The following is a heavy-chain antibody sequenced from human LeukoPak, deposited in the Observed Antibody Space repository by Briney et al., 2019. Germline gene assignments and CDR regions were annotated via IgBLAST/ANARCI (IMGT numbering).Heavy chain of an antibody. Sequence: GGSLRLSCAASGFTFSSYAMSWVRQAPGRGLEWVSYITNSGKSRYYADSVKGRFTISRDNAKNSLYLQMNSLRAEDTAVYYCAREVLITMVRGIIDYYYMDVWGKGTTVTISS. CDR1: GFTFSSYA. J-gene: IGHJ6*03. CDR3: AREVLITMVRGIIDYYYMDV. CDR2: ITNSGKSR. V-gene: IGHV3-48*04. D-gene: IGHD3-10*01.